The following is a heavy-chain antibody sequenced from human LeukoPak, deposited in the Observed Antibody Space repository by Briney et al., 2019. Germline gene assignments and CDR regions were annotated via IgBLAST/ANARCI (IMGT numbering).Heavy chain of an antibody. CDR2: ISPNNGNT. CDR3: ARDSLGPTDY. V-gene: IGHV1-18*01. CDR1: GYTFTSYG. Sequence: VASVKVSCKASGYTFTSYGISWVRQAPGQGLEWMGWISPNNGNTLYAQKFQGRVTMTRDTSISTAYMEVTSLRSDDTAVYYCARDSLGPTDYWGQGTLVTVSS. J-gene: IGHJ4*02.